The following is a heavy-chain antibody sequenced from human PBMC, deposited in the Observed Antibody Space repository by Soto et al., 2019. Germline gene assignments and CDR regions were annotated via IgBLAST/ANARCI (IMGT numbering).Heavy chain of an antibody. CDR2: ISYDGSMK. V-gene: IGHV3-30*18. CDR1: GFTFSTYG. J-gene: IGHJ4*02. Sequence: QVQLVESGGGVVQPGRSLRLSCAASGFTFSTYGMHWVRQAPGKGLQWVAVISYDGSMKDYADSLKGRFSISRDNSKNTLYLQMNSLRAEDTAVYYCAKELGSGRYFDYWGQGTLVTVSS. CDR3: AKELGSGRYFDY. D-gene: IGHD6-19*01.